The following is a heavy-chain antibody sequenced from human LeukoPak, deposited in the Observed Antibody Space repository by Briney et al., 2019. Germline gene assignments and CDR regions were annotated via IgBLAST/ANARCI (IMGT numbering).Heavy chain of an antibody. V-gene: IGHV4-31*03. CDR2: IYNSGGT. Sequence: SQTLSLTCTVSGGSISSGGHYWSWIRQHPGKGLEWIGHIYNSGGTYYNPSLKSRVTISVDTSKNQFSLKLSSVTAADTAVYYCATDLVRGVMGYWDQGTLVTVSS. J-gene: IGHJ4*02. CDR3: ATDLVRGVMGY. D-gene: IGHD3-10*01. CDR1: GGSISSGGHY.